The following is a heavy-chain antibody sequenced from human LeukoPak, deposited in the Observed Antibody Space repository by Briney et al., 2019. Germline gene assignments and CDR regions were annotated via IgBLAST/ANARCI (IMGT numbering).Heavy chain of an antibody. D-gene: IGHD2-2*01. J-gene: IGHJ3*02. V-gene: IGHV4-61*02. CDR1: GGSISSGNYF. Sequence: SETLSLTCTVSGGSISSGNYFWSWIRQPAGEGLEWIGRVYNSGGYNYNPSLMSRVAISVDTSKNQFSLKLTSVTAADAAVYYCARTVVPAARGAFVIWGQGTMVTVSS. CDR2: VYNSGGY. CDR3: ARTVVPAARGAFVI.